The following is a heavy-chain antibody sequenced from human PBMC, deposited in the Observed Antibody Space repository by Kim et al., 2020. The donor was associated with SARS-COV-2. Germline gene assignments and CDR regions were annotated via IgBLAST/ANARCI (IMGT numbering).Heavy chain of an antibody. J-gene: IGHJ6*02. CDR2: IYYSGST. CDR1: GGSISNGDYY. CDR3: ARDELEGYGMDV. Sequence: SETLSLTCTVSGGSISNGDYYWSWIRQPPGKGLEWIGYIYYSGSTYYNSTLKSRVTISVDTSKNQFSLKLSSVTAADTAVYYCARDELEGYGMDVWGQGT. D-gene: IGHD3-3*01. V-gene: IGHV4-30-4*01.